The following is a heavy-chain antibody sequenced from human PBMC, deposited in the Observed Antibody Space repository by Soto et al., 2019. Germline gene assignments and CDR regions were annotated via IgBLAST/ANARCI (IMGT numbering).Heavy chain of an antibody. CDR1: GYTFTSYA. Sequence: WASVKVSCKASGYTFTSYAMHWVRQAPGQRLEWMGWINAGNGNTKYSQKFQGRVTITRDTSASTAYMELSSLRSEDTAVYYCARDGSIVVVTAPDAFDIWGQGTMVTVSS. CDR3: ARDGSIVVVTAPDAFDI. V-gene: IGHV1-3*01. CDR2: INAGNGNT. D-gene: IGHD2-21*02. J-gene: IGHJ3*02.